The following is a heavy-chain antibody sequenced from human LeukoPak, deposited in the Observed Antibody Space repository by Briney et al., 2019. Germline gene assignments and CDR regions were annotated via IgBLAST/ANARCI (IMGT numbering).Heavy chain of an antibody. D-gene: IGHD3-10*01. J-gene: IGHJ4*02. Sequence: SETLSLTCTVSGYSISSGYYWGWIRQPPGKGLEWIGEINHSGSTNYNPSLKSRVTISVDTSKNQFSLKLSSVTAADTAVYYCARGSEYYGSGSYRHFDYWGQGTLVTVSS. V-gene: IGHV4-38-2*02. CDR1: GYSISSGYY. CDR2: INHSGST. CDR3: ARGSEYYGSGSYRHFDY.